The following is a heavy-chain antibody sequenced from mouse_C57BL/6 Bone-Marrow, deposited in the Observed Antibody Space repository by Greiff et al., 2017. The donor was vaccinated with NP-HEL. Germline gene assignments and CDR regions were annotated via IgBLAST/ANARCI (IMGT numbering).Heavy chain of an antibody. CDR1: GYTFTSYW. D-gene: IGHD2-1*01. Sequence: QVQLQQPGTELVKPGASVKLSCKASGYTFTSYWMHWVKQRPGQGLEWIGNINPSNGGTNYNEKFKSKATLTADKSSSTAYMQLSSLTSEDSAVYFCARYYGNSRYYFDYWGQGTTLTVSS. J-gene: IGHJ2*01. CDR2: INPSNGGT. V-gene: IGHV1-53*01. CDR3: ARYYGNSRYYFDY.